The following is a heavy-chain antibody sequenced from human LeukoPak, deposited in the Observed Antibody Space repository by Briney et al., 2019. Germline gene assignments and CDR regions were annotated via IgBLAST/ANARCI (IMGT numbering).Heavy chain of an antibody. CDR1: GFTFSRNA. Sequence: GGSLRLSCAASGFTFSRNAMSWVRQAPGKGPEWVSGVTGSGGSTDSADSVKGRFTISRDNSKNTLYLQMNSLRVEDTAVYYCAKKYGQIPSFDYWGQGTLVTVSS. V-gene: IGHV3-23*01. J-gene: IGHJ4*02. D-gene: IGHD2-2*01. CDR3: AKKYGQIPSFDY. CDR2: VTGSGGST.